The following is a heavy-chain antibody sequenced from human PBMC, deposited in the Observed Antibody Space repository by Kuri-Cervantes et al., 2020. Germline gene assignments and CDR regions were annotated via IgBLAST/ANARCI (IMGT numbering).Heavy chain of an antibody. CDR3: TTGDYYDSMYYYYGMDV. V-gene: IGHV3-48*04. CDR1: GFTFSSYG. Sequence: LTCAASGFTFSSYGMHWVRQAPGKGLEWVSYISSSGSTIYYADSVKGRFTISRDNAKHSLYLQMNSLRAEDTAVYYCTTGDYYDSMYYYYGMDVWGQGTTVTVSS. J-gene: IGHJ6*02. D-gene: IGHD3-22*01. CDR2: ISSSGSTI.